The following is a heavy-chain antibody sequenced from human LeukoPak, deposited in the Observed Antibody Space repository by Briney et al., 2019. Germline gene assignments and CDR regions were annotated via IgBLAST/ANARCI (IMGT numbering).Heavy chain of an antibody. CDR1: RYTFTGYY. J-gene: IGHJ5*02. D-gene: IGHD3-10*01. CDR3: ARARLLWFGDNWFDP. Sequence: ASVKVSYKTSRYTFTGYYMHWVRQAPGQGLEWMGWMNPISGNTGHAQKFQGRVTITRDTSASTAYMELSSLRSEDMAVYYCARARLLWFGDNWFDPWGQGTLVTVSS. V-gene: IGHV1-8*03. CDR2: MNPISGNT.